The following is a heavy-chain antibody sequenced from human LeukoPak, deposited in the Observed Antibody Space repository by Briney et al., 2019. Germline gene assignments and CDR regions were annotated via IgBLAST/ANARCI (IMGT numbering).Heavy chain of an antibody. CDR2: IWYDGSNK. J-gene: IGHJ4*02. V-gene: IGHV3-33*06. CDR1: GFTFSSYG. D-gene: IGHD6-19*01. Sequence: GGSLRLSCAASGFTFSSYGTHWVRQAPGKGLEWVAVIWYDGSNKYYADSVKGRFTISRDNSKNTLYLQMNSLRAEDTAVYYCAKGPYSSGWYDYWGQGTLVTVSS. CDR3: AKGPYSSGWYDY.